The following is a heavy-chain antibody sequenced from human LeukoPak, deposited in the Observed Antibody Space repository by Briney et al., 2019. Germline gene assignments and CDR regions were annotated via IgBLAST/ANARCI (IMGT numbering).Heavy chain of an antibody. CDR3: ARALLVRNGYNYSPNYFDY. V-gene: IGHV3-23*01. J-gene: IGHJ4*02. CDR2: ISGSGGTT. CDR1: GFTFSHYA. D-gene: IGHD5-24*01. Sequence: LSGGSLRLSCAASGFTFSHYAMSWVRQAPGKGLEWVSAISGSGGTTFYADSVKGRFTISRDNSKNTLYLQMNSLRAEDTAVYYCARALLVRNGYNYSPNYFDYWGQGTLVTVSS.